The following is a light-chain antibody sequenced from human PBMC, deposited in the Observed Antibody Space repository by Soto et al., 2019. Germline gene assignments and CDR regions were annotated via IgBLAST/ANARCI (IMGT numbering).Light chain of an antibody. J-gene: IGLJ3*02. Sequence: QSVLTQPPSVSGAPGQRVTISCTGSSSNIGAGYPVHWYQQLPGTAPKLLVAGNRPSGVPDRFSVSKSGASASLAITGLQAEDEADYFCCSYAGHSAHWVFGGGTKLTVL. CDR2: G. CDR3: CSYAGHSAHWV. CDR1: SSNIGAGYP. V-gene: IGLV1-40*01.